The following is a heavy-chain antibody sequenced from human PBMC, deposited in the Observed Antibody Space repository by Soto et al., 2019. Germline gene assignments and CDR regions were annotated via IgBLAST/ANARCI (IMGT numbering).Heavy chain of an antibody. CDR1: GFTFSNAW. CDR3: TTDLMVSNLHCSSTSCYVDY. V-gene: IGHV3-15*07. D-gene: IGHD2-2*01. CDR2: IKSKTDGGTT. J-gene: IGHJ4*02. Sequence: GGSLRLSCAASGFTFSNAWMNWVRQAPGKGLEWVGRIKSKTDGGTTDYAAPVKGRFTISRDDSKNTLYLQMNSLKTEDTAVYYCTTDLMVSNLHCSSTSCYVDYWGQGTLVTVSS.